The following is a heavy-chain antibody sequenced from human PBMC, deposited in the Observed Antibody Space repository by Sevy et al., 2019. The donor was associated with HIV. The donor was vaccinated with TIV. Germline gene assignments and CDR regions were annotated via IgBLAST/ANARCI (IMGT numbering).Heavy chain of an antibody. CDR1: GFTLGSYG. CDR3: ARERTYLFDY. CDR2: IWFDGSNI. V-gene: IGHV3-33*01. J-gene: IGHJ4*02. Sequence: GGSLRLSCIASGFTLGSYGMLWVRQAPGKGLEWVADIWFDGSNIHYTDSVRGRFTISRDNSKNTLSLHMSSLRVEDTAVYYSARERTYLFDYCGQGTLVTVSS.